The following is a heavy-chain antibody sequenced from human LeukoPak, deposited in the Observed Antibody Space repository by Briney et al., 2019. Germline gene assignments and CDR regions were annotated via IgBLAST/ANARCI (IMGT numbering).Heavy chain of an antibody. CDR1: GDSVSSNSAA. Sequence: PSQTLSLTCAISGDSVSSNSAAWNCIRQSPSRGLEWLGRTYYRSNWYNDYAVSVKSRITIYPDTSKNQFSLQLDSVAPADTAVYYCARGTGTFDYWGQGTLVTVSS. CDR3: ARGTGTFDY. V-gene: IGHV6-1*01. J-gene: IGHJ4*02. CDR2: TYYRSNWYN. D-gene: IGHD1-7*01.